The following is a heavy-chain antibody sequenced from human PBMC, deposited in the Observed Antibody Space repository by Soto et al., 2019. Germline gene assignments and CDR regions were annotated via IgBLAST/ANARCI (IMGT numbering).Heavy chain of an antibody. CDR1: GFTFSSYA. CDR3: ARMRVYFDY. Sequence: GGSLRLSCAASGFTFSSYAMHWVRQAPGKGLEWVAVISYDGSNKYYADSVKGRFTISRDNSKNTLYLQMNSLRAEDTAVYYCARMRVYFDYWGQGTLVTVSS. J-gene: IGHJ4*02. V-gene: IGHV3-30-3*01. CDR2: ISYDGSNK.